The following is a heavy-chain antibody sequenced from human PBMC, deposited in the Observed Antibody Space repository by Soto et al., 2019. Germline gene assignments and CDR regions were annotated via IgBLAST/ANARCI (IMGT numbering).Heavy chain of an antibody. D-gene: IGHD2-2*01. V-gene: IGHV3-9*01. Sequence: GGSLRLSWAASGCMFEDYAMRWVRQAPGKGLEWVSGITWNSGDRVYADSVKGRFTISRDNAKNSLYLQMNSLRIEDTAFYYCAKGFFTSPATYFDYWGQGSLVTSPQ. CDR3: AKGFFTSPATYFDY. CDR2: ITWNSGDR. CDR1: GCMFEDYA. J-gene: IGHJ4*02.